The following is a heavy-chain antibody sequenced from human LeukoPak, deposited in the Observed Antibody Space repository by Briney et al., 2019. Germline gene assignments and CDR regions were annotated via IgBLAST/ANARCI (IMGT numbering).Heavy chain of an antibody. CDR2: IYTSGST. Sequence: PSETLSLTCTVSGGSISRYYWSCIRQPAGKGLEWIVRIYTSGSTNYTPSRKGRVTMSVDTSKNQFYLTLSSVTAADTAVYYCAKAGGYSGYLSNWGQGTLVTVSS. CDR1: GGSISRYY. D-gene: IGHD5-12*01. J-gene: IGHJ4*02. CDR3: AKAGGYSGYLSN. V-gene: IGHV4-4*07.